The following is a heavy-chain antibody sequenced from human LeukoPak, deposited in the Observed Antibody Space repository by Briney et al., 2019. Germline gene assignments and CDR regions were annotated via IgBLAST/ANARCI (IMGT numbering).Heavy chain of an antibody. CDR2: ISWDGAYV. CDR3: ERDRWYSSDDSSIFFHAMDV. CDR1: RFLFEDYS. V-gene: IGHV3-43*01. D-gene: IGHD4-23*01. Sequence: GGSLRLSCAASRFLFEDYSMHWVRQIPGRGLEWVSLISWDGAYVYYADSVRGRFTISRDNRKKSLYLDMNTLASEDTALYYCERDRWYSSDDSSIFFHAMDVWGRGTTVTVSS. J-gene: IGHJ6*02.